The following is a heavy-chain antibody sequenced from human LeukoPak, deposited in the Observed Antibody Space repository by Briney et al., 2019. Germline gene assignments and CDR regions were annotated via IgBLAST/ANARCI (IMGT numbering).Heavy chain of an antibody. CDR2: ITGDSAHI. D-gene: IGHD5-12*01. V-gene: IGHV3-21*01. CDR3: ARVRGYSRDF. J-gene: IGHJ4*02. Sequence: GGSLRLSCAASGFTFSRYWMHWVRQAPGKGLEWVSSITGDSAHIFYADSVQGRFIISRDDATKSLYLQMSGLTAEDTAVYYCARVRGYSRDFWGQGTLVTVSS. CDR1: GFTFSRYW.